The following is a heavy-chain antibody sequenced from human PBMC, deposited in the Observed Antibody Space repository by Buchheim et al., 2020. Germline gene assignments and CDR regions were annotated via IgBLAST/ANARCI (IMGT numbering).Heavy chain of an antibody. CDR3: AREKHTSGYYGSAFDY. D-gene: IGHD3-10*01. J-gene: IGHJ4*02. V-gene: IGHV4-34*02. Sequence: QVQLQQWGAGLLKPSETLSLTCAVYGRSFSGHFWSWIRQSPGKGLEWIGEINDSGTTNYNPSLKSRVTISVDTSRNQFSLKLTSVTAADTAVYYCAREKHTSGYYGSAFDYWGQGTL. CDR2: INDSGTT. CDR1: GRSFSGHF.